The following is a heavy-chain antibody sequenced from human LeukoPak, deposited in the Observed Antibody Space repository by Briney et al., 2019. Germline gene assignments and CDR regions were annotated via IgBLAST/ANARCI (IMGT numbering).Heavy chain of an antibody. CDR3: AKDRGSGFSYFDY. D-gene: IGHD6-19*01. J-gene: IGHJ4*02. V-gene: IGHV3-30*18. CDR1: GFTFSSYG. CDR2: ISYDGSNK. Sequence: GGSLRLSCAASGFTFSSYGMHWVRQAPGKGLEWVAVISYDGSNKYYADSVKGRFTISRDNSKNMLYLQMNSLRAEDTAVYYCAKDRGSGFSYFDYWGQGTLVTVSS.